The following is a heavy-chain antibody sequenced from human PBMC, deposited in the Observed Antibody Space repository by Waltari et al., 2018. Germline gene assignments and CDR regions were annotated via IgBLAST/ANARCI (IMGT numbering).Heavy chain of an antibody. CDR1: GFTFSSYA. D-gene: IGHD2-2*02. CDR3: ARDSGYCSSTSCYNLNWYFDL. Sequence: QVQLVESGGGVVQPGRSLRLSCAASGFTFSSYAMPWVRQAPGQGLGWVAVIAYDGSNKYYADSVKGRFTISRDNSKNTLYLQMNSLRAEDTAVYYCARDSGYCSSTSCYNLNWYFDLWGRGTLVTVSS. J-gene: IGHJ2*01. CDR2: IAYDGSNK. V-gene: IGHV3-30*01.